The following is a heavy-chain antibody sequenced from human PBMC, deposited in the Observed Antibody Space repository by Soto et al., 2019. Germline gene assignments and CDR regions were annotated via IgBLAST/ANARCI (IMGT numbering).Heavy chain of an antibody. D-gene: IGHD3-22*01. CDR3: ARGAPSAYYYDSSGYYPPFDY. CDR1: GGTFSSYT. Sequence: GASVKVSCKASGGTFSSYTISWVRQAPGQGLEWMGRIIPILGIANYAQKFQGRVTITADKSTSTAYMELSSLRSEDTAVYYCARGAPSAYYYDSSGYYPPFDYWGQGTLVTVSS. V-gene: IGHV1-69*02. J-gene: IGHJ4*02. CDR2: IIPILGIA.